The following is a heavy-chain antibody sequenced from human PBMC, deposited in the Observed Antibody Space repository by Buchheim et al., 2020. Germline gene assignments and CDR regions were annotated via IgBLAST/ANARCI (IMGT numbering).Heavy chain of an antibody. Sequence: EVQLVESGGGLVQPGGSLRLSCAASGFIFSSNWMHWVRQAPGKGLVWVSRINSDGSSVFYADSVKGRFTISRDNAKNTLYLQMNSLRAEDTAVYYCARGGDDYGDYYGPDVWGQGTT. J-gene: IGHJ6*02. CDR3: ARGGDDYGDYYGPDV. V-gene: IGHV3-74*01. CDR2: INSDGSSV. CDR1: GFIFSSNW. D-gene: IGHD4-17*01.